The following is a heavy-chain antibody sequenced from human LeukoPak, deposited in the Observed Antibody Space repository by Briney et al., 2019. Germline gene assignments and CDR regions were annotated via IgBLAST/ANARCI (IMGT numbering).Heavy chain of an antibody. Sequence: PGGSLRLSCAASGFSFTNYWMHWVRQAPGKGLEWVSRINSDGSSTAYADSVKGRFTISRDNAKTMLYLQMNSLRADDTAMYYCARAIGLDFDFWGQGTLVTVSS. CDR3: ARAIGLDFDF. CDR1: GFSFTNYW. D-gene: IGHD2/OR15-2a*01. CDR2: INSDGSST. V-gene: IGHV3-74*01. J-gene: IGHJ4*02.